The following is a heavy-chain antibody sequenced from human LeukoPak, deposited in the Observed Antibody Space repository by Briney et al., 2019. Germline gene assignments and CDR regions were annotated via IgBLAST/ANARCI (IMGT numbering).Heavy chain of an antibody. CDR2: INPSGGST. CDR3: ARVTVPYCSGGSCYSGVGYYFDY. J-gene: IGHJ4*02. CDR1: GYTFTSYY. D-gene: IGHD2-15*01. V-gene: IGHV1-46*01. Sequence: ASVKVSCTASGYTFTSYYMHWVRQAPRQGLEWMGIINPSGGSTSYAQKFQGRVTMTRDTSTSTVYMELSSPRSEDTAVYYCARVTVPYCSGGSCYSGVGYYFDYWGQGTLVTVSS.